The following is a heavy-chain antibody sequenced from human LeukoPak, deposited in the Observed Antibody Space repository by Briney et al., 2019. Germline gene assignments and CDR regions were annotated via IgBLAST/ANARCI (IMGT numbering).Heavy chain of an antibody. J-gene: IGHJ3*02. V-gene: IGHV1-18*01. CDR2: ISGYNGNT. Sequence: GASVKVSCKASGYTFSSYGISWVRQAPGQGLEWMGWISGYNGNTNSAQRLQGRVSMTTDTSTSTAYVEMRSLRSDDTAVYYCARDRSPDFWSGDYRDAFDIWGQGTMVTVSS. CDR1: GYTFSSYG. D-gene: IGHD3-3*01. CDR3: ARDRSPDFWSGDYRDAFDI.